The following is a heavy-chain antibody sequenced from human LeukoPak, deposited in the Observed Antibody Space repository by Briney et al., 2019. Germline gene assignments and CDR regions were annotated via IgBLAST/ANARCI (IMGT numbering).Heavy chain of an antibody. V-gene: IGHV4-61*01. CDR1: GGSVSSGSYY. D-gene: IGHD2-2*01. CDR3: ARARNLTVVVPAKVPAGLADAFDI. J-gene: IGHJ3*02. Sequence: SETLSLTCTVSGGSVSSGSYYWSWIRQPPGKGLEWIRYIYYSGSTNYNPSLKSRVTISVDTSKNQFSLKLSSVTAADTAVYYCARARNLTVVVPAKVPAGLADAFDIWGQGTMVTVSS. CDR2: IYYSGST.